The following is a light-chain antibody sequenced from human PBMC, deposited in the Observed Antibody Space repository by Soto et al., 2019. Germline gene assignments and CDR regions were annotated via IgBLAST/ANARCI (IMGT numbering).Light chain of an antibody. CDR1: SSDVGGYNY. V-gene: IGLV2-14*01. Sequence: SALTQPASVSGSPGQSITISCTRTSSDVGGYNYVSWYQQHPGKGPNLMIYDVTNRPSGVSNRFSGSKSGNTASLTISGLQAEDEADYYCSSYTSSSTLYVFGTGTKVTVL. CDR2: DVT. CDR3: SSYTSSSTLYV. J-gene: IGLJ1*01.